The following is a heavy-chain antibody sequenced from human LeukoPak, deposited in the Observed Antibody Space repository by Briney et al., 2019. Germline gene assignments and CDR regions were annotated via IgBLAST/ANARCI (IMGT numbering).Heavy chain of an antibody. CDR3: ANRPFR. D-gene: IGHD2/OR15-2a*01. V-gene: IGHV3-23*01. Sequence: GGSLSLSCEASGFTFSSYALGWVRRAQGKGLEWVSAISGSGGSTYYADSVKGRFTISRDNSKNTLYLQMNSLRAEDTAVYYCANRPFRWGQGTLVTVSS. CDR2: ISGSGGST. CDR1: GFTFSSYA. J-gene: IGHJ4*02.